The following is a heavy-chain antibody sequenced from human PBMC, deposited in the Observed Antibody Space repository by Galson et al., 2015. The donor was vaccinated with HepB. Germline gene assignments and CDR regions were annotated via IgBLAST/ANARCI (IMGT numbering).Heavy chain of an antibody. CDR2: IDWDDDK. D-gene: IGHD2-8*01. CDR3: ARNRSPRVYHGMDV. V-gene: IGHV2-70*01. J-gene: IGHJ6*02. CDR1: GFSLNTSGMF. Sequence: PALVKPTQTLTLTCTFSGFSLNTSGMFVTWIRQPPGKALEWLALIDWDDDKYYSTSLKTRLTISKDTSKNQVVLTMTNMDPVDTGTYYCARNRSPRVYHGMDVWGQGTTVTVSS.